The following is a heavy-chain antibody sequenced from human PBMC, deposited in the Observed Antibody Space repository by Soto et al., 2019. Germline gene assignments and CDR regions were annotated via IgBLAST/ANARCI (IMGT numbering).Heavy chain of an antibody. V-gene: IGHV4-30-2*01. D-gene: IGHD6-19*01. CDR2: IYHSGST. CDR1: GGSISSYS. J-gene: IGHJ4*02. CDR3: ARAGGLGAVAVDY. Sequence: SETLSLTCTVAGGSISSYSWSWIRQPPGKGLEWIGYIYHSGSTYYNPSLKSRVTISVDRSKNQFSLKLSSVTAADTAVYYCARAGGLGAVAVDYWGQGTLVTVSS.